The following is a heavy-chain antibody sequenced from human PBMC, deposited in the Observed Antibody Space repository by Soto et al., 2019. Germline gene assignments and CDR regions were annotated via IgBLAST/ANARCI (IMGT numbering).Heavy chain of an antibody. CDR1: GFTFSSYA. V-gene: IGHV3-23*01. CDR2: ISGSGGST. D-gene: IGHD6-13*01. J-gene: IGHJ4*02. CDR3: ARPLYSSTWYSDY. Sequence: GGSLRLSCAASGFTFSSYAMSWVRQAPGKGLEWVSAISGSGGSTYYADSVKGRFTISRDNSKNTLYLQMNSLRAEDTAVYYCARPLYSSTWYSDYWGQGTLVTVSS.